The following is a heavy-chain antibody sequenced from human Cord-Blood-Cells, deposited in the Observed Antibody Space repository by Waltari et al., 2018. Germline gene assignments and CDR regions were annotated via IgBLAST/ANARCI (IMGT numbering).Heavy chain of an antibody. CDR3: ATVYGSYFDY. D-gene: IGHD1-26*01. CDR1: GYTLPELP. J-gene: IGHJ4*02. V-gene: IGHV1-24*01. CDR2: FDPEDGET. Sequence: QVTLAQSGAEAKKPGASVKVPCKVAGYTLPELPMHWVRQAPGKGLEWMGGFDPEDGETIYAQKFQGRVTMTEDTSTDTAYMELSSLRSEDTAVYYCATVYGSYFDYWGQGTLVTVSS.